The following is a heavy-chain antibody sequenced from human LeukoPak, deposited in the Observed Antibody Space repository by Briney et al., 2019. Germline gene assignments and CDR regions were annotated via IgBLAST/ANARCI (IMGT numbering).Heavy chain of an antibody. J-gene: IGHJ6*03. CDR1: GYTFTSYY. D-gene: IGHD6-6*01. CDR2: IIPIFGTA. V-gene: IGHV1-69*13. CDR3: AGSSSVPYYYYYYMDV. Sequence: ASVKVSCKASGYTFTSYYMHWVRQAPGQGLEWMGGIIPIFGTANYAQKFQGRVTITADESTSTAYMELSSLRSEDTAVYYCAGSSSVPYYYYYYMDVWGKGTTVTVSS.